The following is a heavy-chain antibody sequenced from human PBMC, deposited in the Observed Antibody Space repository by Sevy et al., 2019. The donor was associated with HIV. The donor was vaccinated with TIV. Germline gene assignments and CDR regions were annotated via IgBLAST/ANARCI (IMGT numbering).Heavy chain of an antibody. J-gene: IGHJ6*02. CDR1: GGSIRSGRYY. Sequence: SETLSLTCNVSGGSIRSGRYYWSWIRQPAGKGLEWIGRIYIRGTTNYNPSLKSRITMSVDTSKNQFFLKLSSVTATDTAVYYCARELSDYGMDVWGQGTTVTVSS. CDR2: IYIRGTT. V-gene: IGHV4-61*02. CDR3: ARELSDYGMDV.